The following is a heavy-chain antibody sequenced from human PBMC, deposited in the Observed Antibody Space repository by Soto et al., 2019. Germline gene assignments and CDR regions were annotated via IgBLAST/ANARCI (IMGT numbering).Heavy chain of an antibody. Sequence: ASVKVSCKASGYSFTGYSMHWVRQAPGQGLEWMGIINPSGGSTSYAQKFQGRVTMTRDTSTSTVYMELSSLRSEDTAVYYCARVAASLRQKFRPYNWFDPWGQGTLVTVSS. CDR1: GYSFTGYS. CDR3: ARVAASLRQKFRPYNWFDP. D-gene: IGHD1-26*01. V-gene: IGHV1-46*01. CDR2: INPSGGST. J-gene: IGHJ5*02.